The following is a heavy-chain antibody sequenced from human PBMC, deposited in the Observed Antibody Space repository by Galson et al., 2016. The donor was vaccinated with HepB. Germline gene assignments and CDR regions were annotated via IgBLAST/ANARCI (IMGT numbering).Heavy chain of an antibody. CDR3: ARVSGNGFDI. CDR1: GGSVDSGAYY. J-gene: IGHJ3*02. V-gene: IGHV4-31*03. Sequence: TLSLTCTVSGGSVDSGAYYWSWIRQHPGKDLEWIGYIYYTGSAYYNGSLKSRVIISIDTSKNQFSLELSSVTAADTAVYYCARVSGNGFDIWGQGTKVSVSS. CDR2: IYYTGSA.